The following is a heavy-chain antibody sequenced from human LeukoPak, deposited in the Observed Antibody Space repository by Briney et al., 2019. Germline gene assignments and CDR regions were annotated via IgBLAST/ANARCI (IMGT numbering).Heavy chain of an antibody. CDR3: ARGVCGSGSCYGLAGYWFDP. J-gene: IGHJ5*02. CDR2: ILPIFGTA. CDR1: GDTFSSYA. V-gene: IGHV1-69*13. Sequence: GASVKVSCTASGDTFSSYAISWVRQAPGQGLEWMGGILPIFGTANYAQKFQGRVTIIADESTSTTYMELRSLRSEDTAVYFCARGVCGSGSCYGLAGYWFDPWGQGSLVTVSS. D-gene: IGHD2-15*01.